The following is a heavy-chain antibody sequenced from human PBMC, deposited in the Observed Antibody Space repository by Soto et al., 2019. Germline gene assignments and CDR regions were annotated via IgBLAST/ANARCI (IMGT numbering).Heavy chain of an antibody. CDR2: IKEDGSQT. Sequence: GGSLRLSCVGSGYVFRDTWMTWVRQAPGKGLEWVANIKEDGSQTYCADSVKGRFTISRDNAKNSLFLRMSSLRVEDTAVYYCATPVARVFDVWGQGTLVTVSS. CDR3: ATPVARVFDV. D-gene: IGHD2-15*01. V-gene: IGHV3-7*03. CDR1: GYVFRDTW. J-gene: IGHJ4*02.